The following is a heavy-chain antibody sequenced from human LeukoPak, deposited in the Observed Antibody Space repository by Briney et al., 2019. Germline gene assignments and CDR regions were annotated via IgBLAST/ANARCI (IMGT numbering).Heavy chain of an antibody. Sequence: GGSLRLSCAASGFTFSNALMTWVRQAPGKGLEWVGHIKSRTDGGTTDCAAPLQDKFNISRYDSKNTLYVQMNSLKTEDTAVYYCTTWDGVNWGQGTMVTVSS. V-gene: IGHV3-15*01. CDR1: GFTFSNAL. J-gene: IGHJ3*01. CDR3: TTWDGVN. D-gene: IGHD1-26*01. CDR2: IKSRTDGGTT.